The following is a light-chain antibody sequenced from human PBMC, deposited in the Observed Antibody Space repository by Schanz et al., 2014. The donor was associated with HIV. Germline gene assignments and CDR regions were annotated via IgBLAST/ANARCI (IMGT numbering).Light chain of an antibody. CDR3: QQCVTYPYS. CDR1: QTIGRW. V-gene: IGKV1-5*03. Sequence: DILMTQSPSTLSTSVGDRVTLTCRASQTIGRWLAWFQQKPGRAPNLLIYQASTLETGVPSRFSGSGSGTQFTLTISGLQPDDFATYYCQQCVTYPYSFGQGTRLDVK. J-gene: IGKJ2*03. CDR2: QAS.